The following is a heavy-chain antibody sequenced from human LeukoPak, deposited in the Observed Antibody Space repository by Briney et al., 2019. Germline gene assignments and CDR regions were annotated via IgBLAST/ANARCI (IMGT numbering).Heavy chain of an antibody. V-gene: IGHV1-2*06. J-gene: IGHJ5*02. CDR3: AKVPPSITAAGNWLGP. Sequence: GASVKVSCKASGYTFTGYYIHWVRQAPGQGLEWMGRINPNTGGTDYAQKFQGRVTMNRDTSITTAYMELSRLTSDDTAIYYCAKVPPSITAAGNWLGPWGQGALVTVSS. CDR1: GYTFTGYY. D-gene: IGHD6-13*01. CDR2: INPNTGGT.